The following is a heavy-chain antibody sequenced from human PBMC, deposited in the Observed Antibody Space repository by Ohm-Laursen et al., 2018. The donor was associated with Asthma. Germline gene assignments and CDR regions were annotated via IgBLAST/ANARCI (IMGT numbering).Heavy chain of an antibody. V-gene: IGHV1-58*02. Sequence: SVKVSCKASGGTFSSYAISWVRQAPGQGLEWIGWIVVGSGNTNYAQKFQERVTITRDMSTSTAYMELSSLRSEDTAVYYCAADNYYDSSGYYRNAFDIWGQGTMVTVSS. CDR3: AADNYYDSSGYYRNAFDI. D-gene: IGHD3-22*01. J-gene: IGHJ3*02. CDR2: IVVGSGNT. CDR1: GGTFSSYA.